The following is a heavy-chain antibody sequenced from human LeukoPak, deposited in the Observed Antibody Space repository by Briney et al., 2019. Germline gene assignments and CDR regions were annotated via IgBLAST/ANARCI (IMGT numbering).Heavy chain of an antibody. J-gene: IGHJ4*02. CDR1: GFTFSDYA. CDR2: VSYDGSNK. V-gene: IGHV3-30-3*01. Sequence: GGSLRLSCVASGFTFSDYAVHWVRQAPGRGLECVAVVSYDGSNKNHADSVKGRFTISRDNSKNTLYLQMNSLRVEDTAIYYCARGSNSWVVMDYWGQGTLVTVSS. CDR3: ARGSNSWVVMDY. D-gene: IGHD6-13*01.